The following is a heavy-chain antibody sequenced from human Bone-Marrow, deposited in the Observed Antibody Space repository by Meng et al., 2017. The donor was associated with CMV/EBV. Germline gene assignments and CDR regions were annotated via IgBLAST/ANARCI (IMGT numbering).Heavy chain of an antibody. Sequence: ASVKVSCKVSEGTPRGYTITWVRQAPGQGLEWMGIINPSGGRTRYAQKFQGRVIMTGDMSTSTVYMELSSLRSEDTAVYYCAMGATIIAEFWGQGALVTVSS. D-gene: IGHD1-26*01. CDR2: INPSGGRT. CDR1: EGTPRGYT. J-gene: IGHJ4*02. V-gene: IGHV1-46*01. CDR3: AMGATIIAEF.